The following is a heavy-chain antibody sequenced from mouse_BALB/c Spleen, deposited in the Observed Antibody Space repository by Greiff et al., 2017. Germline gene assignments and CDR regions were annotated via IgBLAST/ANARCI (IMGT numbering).Heavy chain of an antibody. D-gene: IGHD2-3*01. CDR1: GFTFSSFG. V-gene: IGHV5-17*02. J-gene: IGHJ2*01. CDR2: ISSGSSTI. Sequence: EVHLVESGGGLVQPGGSRKLSCAASGFTFSSFGMHWVRQAPEKGLEWVAYISSGSSTIYYADTVKGRFTISRDNPKNTLFLQMTSLRSEDTAMYYCARGGIYDGYFDYWGQGTTLTVSS. CDR3: ARGGIYDGYFDY.